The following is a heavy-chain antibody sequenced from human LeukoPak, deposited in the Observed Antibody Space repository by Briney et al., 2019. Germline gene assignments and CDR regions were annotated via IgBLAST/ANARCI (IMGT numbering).Heavy chain of an antibody. CDR2: INAGNGNT. CDR3: ARARRAVGGTFDY. D-gene: IGHD6-19*01. Sequence: ASVKVSCKASGYTFTSYAMHWVRQAPGQRLEWMGWINAGNGNTKYSQKFQGRVTMTRDTSASTAYMELSSLRSEDTAAFYCARARRAVGGTFDYWGQGTLVTVSS. V-gene: IGHV1-3*01. J-gene: IGHJ4*02. CDR1: GYTFTSYA.